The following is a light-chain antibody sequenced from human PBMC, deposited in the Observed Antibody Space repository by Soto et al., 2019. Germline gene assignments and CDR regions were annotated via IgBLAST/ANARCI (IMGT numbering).Light chain of an antibody. Sequence: NVFAPASATPSLSPGERATLSCRASQSVSSYLAWYQQKPGQAPRLLIYDASNRATGIPARFSGSGSGTDFTLTISSLEPEDFAVYYCQQRSNWPPITFGQGTRLEIK. CDR1: QSVSSY. CDR3: QQRSNWPPIT. J-gene: IGKJ5*01. CDR2: DAS. V-gene: IGKV3-11*01.